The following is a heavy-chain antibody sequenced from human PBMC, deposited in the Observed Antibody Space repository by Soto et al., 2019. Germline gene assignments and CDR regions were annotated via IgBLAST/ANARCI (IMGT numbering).Heavy chain of an antibody. CDR1: GVSISNTSYY. CDR2: IYYSGTT. Sequence: QLQLQESGPGLVKPSETLSLICTVSGVSISNTSYYWGWIRQPPGKRLEWIGTIYYSGTTYYNPSLKGRVTITVDTSKNHFSLKLTSVTAADPAVYYCARHGSYWGQGTLVTVSS. J-gene: IGHJ4*02. V-gene: IGHV4-39*01. CDR3: ARHGSY.